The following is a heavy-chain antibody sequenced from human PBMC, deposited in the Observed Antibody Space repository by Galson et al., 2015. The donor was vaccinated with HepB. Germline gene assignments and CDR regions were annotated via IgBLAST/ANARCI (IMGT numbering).Heavy chain of an antibody. J-gene: IGHJ3*02. CDR2: TYYRSKWYN. D-gene: IGHD3-22*01. CDR3: AREETEDETNYYDSSGYYDAFDI. V-gene: IGHV6-1*01. CDR1: GDSVSSNSAA. Sequence: CAISGDSVSSNSAAWNWIRQSPSRGLEWLGRTYYRSKWYNDYAVSVKSRITINPDTSKNQFSLQLNSVTPEDTAVYHCAREETEDETNYYDSSGYYDAFDIWGQGTMVTVSS.